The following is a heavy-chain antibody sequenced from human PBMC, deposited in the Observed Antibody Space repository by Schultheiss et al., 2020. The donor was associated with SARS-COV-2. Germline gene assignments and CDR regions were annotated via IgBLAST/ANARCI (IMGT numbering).Heavy chain of an antibody. Sequence: ASVKVSCKASGYTFTSYAMHWVRQAPGQGLEWMGWINPNSGGTNYAQKFQGRVTMTRDTSISTAYMELSRLRSDDTAVYYCARGPPQLVVPAAILDYWGQGTLVTVSS. CDR3: ARGPPQLVVPAAILDY. J-gene: IGHJ4*02. CDR1: GYTFTSYA. V-gene: IGHV1-2*02. D-gene: IGHD2-2*01. CDR2: INPNSGGT.